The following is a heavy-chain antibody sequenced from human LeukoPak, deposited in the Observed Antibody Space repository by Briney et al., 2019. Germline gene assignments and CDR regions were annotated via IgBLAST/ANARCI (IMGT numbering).Heavy chain of an antibody. D-gene: IGHD6-6*01. CDR1: GGSISSSSYY. Sequence: PSETLSLTCTVSGGSISSSSYYWGWIRQPPGKRLEWIGSIYYSGSTYYNPSLKSRVTISVDTSKNQFSLKLSSVTAADTAVYYCARDHEQLVAYYYYYMDVWGKGTTVTVSS. J-gene: IGHJ6*03. CDR2: IYYSGST. CDR3: ARDHEQLVAYYYYYMDV. V-gene: IGHV4-39*07.